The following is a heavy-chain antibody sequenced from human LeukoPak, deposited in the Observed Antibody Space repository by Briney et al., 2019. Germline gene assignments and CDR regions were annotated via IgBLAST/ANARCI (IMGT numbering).Heavy chain of an antibody. CDR2: ISAYNGNT. Sequence: ASVKVSCKASGYTFTSYGISWVRQAPGQGLEWMGWISAYNGNTNYAQKLQRRVTMTTDTSTSTAYMELRSLRSDDTAVYYCARDLKATYYDFWSGYRRTHNWFDPWGQGTLVTVSS. CDR3: ARDLKATYYDFWSGYRRTHNWFDP. V-gene: IGHV1-18*01. CDR1: GYTFTSYG. D-gene: IGHD3-3*01. J-gene: IGHJ5*02.